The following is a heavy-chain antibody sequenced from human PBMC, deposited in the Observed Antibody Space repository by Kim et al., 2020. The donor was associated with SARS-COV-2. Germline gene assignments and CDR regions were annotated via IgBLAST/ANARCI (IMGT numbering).Heavy chain of an antibody. CDR1: GGSISSYY. V-gene: IGHV4-59*01. CDR3: ARDSQGKGYYYDSSGYPPLWFDP. CDR2: IYYSGST. D-gene: IGHD3-22*01. Sequence: SETLSLTCTVSGGSISSYYWSWIRQPPGKGLEWIGYIYYSGSTNYNPSLKSRVTISVDTSKNQFSLKLSSVTAADTAVYYCARDSQGKGYYYDSSGYPPLWFDPWGQGTLVTVSS. J-gene: IGHJ5*02.